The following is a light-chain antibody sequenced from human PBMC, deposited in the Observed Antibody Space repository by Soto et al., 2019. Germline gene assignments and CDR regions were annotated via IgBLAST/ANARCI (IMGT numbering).Light chain of an antibody. Sequence: QSVLTQPASVSGSPGQSITISCTGTNSDVGSYNLVSWYQQNPGKAPKLMIYEVTERPSGVSNRFSGSKSGNTASLTISGLQAEDEADYYCSSYAGPITGVFGGGTKLTVL. CDR2: EVT. CDR3: SSYAGPITGV. CDR1: NSDVGSYNL. J-gene: IGLJ3*02. V-gene: IGLV2-23*02.